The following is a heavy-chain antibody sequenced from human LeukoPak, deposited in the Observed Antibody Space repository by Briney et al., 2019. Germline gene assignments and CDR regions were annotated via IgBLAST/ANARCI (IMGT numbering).Heavy chain of an antibody. CDR2: ISPSGSTT. J-gene: IGHJ6*03. Sequence: TGGSLRLSCAASGFTFSSDEMNWVRQAPGKGLEWISYISPSGSTTYHADSVKGRFTISRDNAKNSPYLQMNSLRAEDTALYYCARDSSPELRYFDWLRGSFKFTLGAYYYYMDVWGKGTTVTVSS. D-gene: IGHD3-9*01. V-gene: IGHV3-48*03. CDR3: ARDSSPELRYFDWLRGSFKFTLGAYYYYMDV. CDR1: GFTFSSDE.